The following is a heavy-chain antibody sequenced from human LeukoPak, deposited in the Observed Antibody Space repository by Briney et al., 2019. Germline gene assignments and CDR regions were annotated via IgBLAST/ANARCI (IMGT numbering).Heavy chain of an antibody. CDR3: ARVGRSGSYYYYYYGMDV. CDR1: GVSISSYY. Sequence: SETLSLTCTVSGVSISSYYWSWIRQPPGKGLEWIGYNYYSGNTNYNPSLKSRVTISVDTSKNQFSLKLSSVTAADTAVYYCARVGRSGSYYYYYYGMDVWGQGTTVTVSS. J-gene: IGHJ6*02. CDR2: NYYSGNT. D-gene: IGHD3-10*01. V-gene: IGHV4-59*12.